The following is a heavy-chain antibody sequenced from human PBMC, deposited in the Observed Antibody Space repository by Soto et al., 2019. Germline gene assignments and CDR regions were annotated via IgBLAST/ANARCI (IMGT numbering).Heavy chain of an antibody. V-gene: IGHV3-53*01. D-gene: IGHD3-10*01. Sequence: AGSLELSCAASGVTVSSNYMSWVRQAPGKGLEWVSVIYSGGSTYYADSVKGRFTISRDNSKNTLYLQMNSLRAEDTAVYYCARFSFGYGMDVWGQGTTVTVSS. CDR2: IYSGGST. CDR1: GVTVSSNY. CDR3: ARFSFGYGMDV. J-gene: IGHJ6*02.